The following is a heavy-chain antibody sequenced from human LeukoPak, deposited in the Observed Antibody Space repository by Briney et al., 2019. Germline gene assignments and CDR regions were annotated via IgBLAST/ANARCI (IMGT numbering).Heavy chain of an antibody. V-gene: IGHV3-48*03. CDR1: GFTFSSYE. J-gene: IGHJ4*02. CDR2: ISSSGSTI. D-gene: IGHD2-2*01. Sequence: GGYLRLSCAASGFTFSSYEMNWVRQAPGKGLEWVSYISSSGSTIYYADSVKGRFTISRDNAKNSLYLQMNSLRAEDTAVYYCARMVVPAAMESRRTYFDYWGQGTLVTVSS. CDR3: ARMVVPAAMESRRTYFDY.